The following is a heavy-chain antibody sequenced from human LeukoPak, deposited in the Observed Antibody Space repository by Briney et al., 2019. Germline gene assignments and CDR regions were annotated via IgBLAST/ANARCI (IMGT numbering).Heavy chain of an antibody. CDR1: GGTFSSYA. CDR2: IIPIFGTA. J-gene: IGHJ4*02. V-gene: IGHV1-69*06. CDR3: ASGSSGWYYFDY. Sequence: SVKVSCKASGGTFSSYAISWVRQAPGQGPEWMGGIIPIFGTANYAQKFQGRVTITADKSTSTAYMELSSLRSEDTAVYYCASGSSGWYYFDYWGQGTLVTVSS. D-gene: IGHD6-19*01.